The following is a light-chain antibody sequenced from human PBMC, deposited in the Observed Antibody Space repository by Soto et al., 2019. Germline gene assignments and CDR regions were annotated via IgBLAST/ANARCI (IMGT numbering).Light chain of an antibody. Sequence: QSALTQPASGSGSPRQPITMSCTGPNSGVGSYNLVSWFQQHPGKAPKLVIYEVTKRPSGVSDRFSGSKSGNTASLTISGLQAEDEADYYCFSYAGDSVYVFGTGTKVTVL. CDR3: FSYAGDSVYV. J-gene: IGLJ1*01. CDR2: EVT. CDR1: NSGVGSYNL. V-gene: IGLV2-23*02.